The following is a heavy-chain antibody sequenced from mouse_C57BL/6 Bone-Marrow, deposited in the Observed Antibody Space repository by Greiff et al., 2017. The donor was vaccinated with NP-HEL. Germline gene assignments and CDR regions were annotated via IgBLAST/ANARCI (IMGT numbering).Heavy chain of an antibody. J-gene: IGHJ1*03. CDR3: AHYYGSSYRYFDV. CDR1: GYSITSGYY. Sequence: VQLQQSGPGLVKPSQSLSLTCSVTGYSITSGYYWNWIRQFPGNKLEWMGYISYDGSNNYNPSLKNRISITRDTSKNQFFLKLNSVTTEDTATDYCAHYYGSSYRYFDVWGTGTTVTVSS. CDR2: ISYDGSN. V-gene: IGHV3-6*01. D-gene: IGHD1-1*01.